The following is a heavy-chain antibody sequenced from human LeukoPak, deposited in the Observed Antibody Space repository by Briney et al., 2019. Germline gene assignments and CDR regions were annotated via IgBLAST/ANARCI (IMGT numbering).Heavy chain of an antibody. CDR2: IYYSGGT. CDR1: GGSLSSGGYY. Sequence: SETLSLTCTVSGGSLSSGGYYCSWIRQHPGKGLEWIGYIYYSGGTYYNPSLKSRVTISVDTSKNQFSLKLSSVTAADTAVYYCARGLPDSVSGGPYYMDVWGKGTTVTVSS. J-gene: IGHJ6*03. CDR3: ARGLPDSVSGGPYYMDV. V-gene: IGHV4-31*03. D-gene: IGHD3-10*01.